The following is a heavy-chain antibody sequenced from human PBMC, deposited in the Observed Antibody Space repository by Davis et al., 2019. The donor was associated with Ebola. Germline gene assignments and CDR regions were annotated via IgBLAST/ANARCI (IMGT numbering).Heavy chain of an antibody. D-gene: IGHD2-21*01. J-gene: IGHJ6*02. CDR1: GGSISSYY. CDR2: IYYSGST. Sequence: MPSQTLSLTCTVSGGSISSYYWSWIRQLPGKGLEWIRYIYYSGSTNYNPSLKSRVTITLDTSKNQFSLKRSSVTAADTAVYYCAVKQYVVLDPRDMDVWGQGTTVTVSS. CDR3: AVKQYVVLDPRDMDV. V-gene: IGHV4-59*12.